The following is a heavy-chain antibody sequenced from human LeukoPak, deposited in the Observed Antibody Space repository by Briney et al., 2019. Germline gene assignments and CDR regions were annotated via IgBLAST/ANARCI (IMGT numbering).Heavy chain of an antibody. Sequence: GGSLRLSCVASGFTFSNAWMRWVRQAPGKGLEWVGRIKNEADGGTPDHAAPVEGRFTVSRDDSRNTLYLQMNSLKTEDSAVYFCTTGPPGYCSGNVCYGWVVFDHWGQGALVTVSS. V-gene: IGHV3-15*01. CDR2: IKNEADGGTP. CDR3: TTGPPGYCSGNVCYGWVVFDH. D-gene: IGHD2-8*02. J-gene: IGHJ4*02. CDR1: GFTFSNAW.